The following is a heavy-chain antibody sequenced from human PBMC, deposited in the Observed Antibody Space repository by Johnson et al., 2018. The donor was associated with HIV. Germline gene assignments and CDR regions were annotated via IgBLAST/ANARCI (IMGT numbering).Heavy chain of an antibody. D-gene: IGHD4-17*01. V-gene: IGHV3-30*02. CDR2: IRYDGSNK. J-gene: IGHJ3*02. CDR3: AKDAYDYGDYGAFDI. Sequence: QVQLVESGGGVVQPGGSLRLSCAASGFTFSSYGMHWVRQAPGKGLEWVAFIRYDGSNKYYADSVKGRFTISRDNSKNTLYLQMNSLRAEDTAVYYWAKDAYDYGDYGAFDIWGQGTMVTVSS. CDR1: GFTFSSYG.